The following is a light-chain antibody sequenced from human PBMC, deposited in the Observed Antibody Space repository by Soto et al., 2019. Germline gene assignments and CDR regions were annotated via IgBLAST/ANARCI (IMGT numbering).Light chain of an antibody. V-gene: IGKV1-27*01. CDR2: AAS. CDR1: QGISNY. J-gene: IGKJ4*01. Sequence: DIQMTQSPSSVSASVGDRVTITCRASQGISNYLAWYQQKPGKAPKLLIYAASTLQSGVPSRLSGSGSVTDFTLTISSLQPEDVATYYCQSYNIAPALIFGGGTKVDIK. CDR3: QSYNIAPALI.